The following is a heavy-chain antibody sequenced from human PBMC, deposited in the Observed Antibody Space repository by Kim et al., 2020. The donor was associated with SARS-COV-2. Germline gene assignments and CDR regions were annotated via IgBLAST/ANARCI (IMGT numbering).Heavy chain of an antibody. CDR1: GFTFSSYG. CDR2: ISYDGSNK. D-gene: IGHD3-10*01. CDR3: AKEVLWFGDQNFYGMDV. V-gene: IGHV3-30*18. J-gene: IGHJ6*02. Sequence: GGSLRLSCAASGFTFSSYGMHWVRQAPGKGLEWVAVISYDGSNKYYADSVKGRFTISRDNSKNTLYLQMNSLRAEDTAVYYCAKEVLWFGDQNFYGMDVWGQGTTVTVSS.